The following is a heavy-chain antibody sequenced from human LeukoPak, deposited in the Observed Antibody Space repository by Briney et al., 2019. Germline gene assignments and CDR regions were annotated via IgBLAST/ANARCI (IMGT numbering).Heavy chain of an antibody. Sequence: MSSETLSLTCTVSGGSISSSSYYWSWIRQPPGKGLECIGYIYYSGSTNYNPSLKSRVTISVDTSKNQFSLKLSSVTAADTAVYYCARVTMVRGWHRLTGSAFDIWGQGTMVTVSS. CDR1: GGSISSSSYY. CDR3: ARVTMVRGWHRLTGSAFDI. CDR2: IYYSGST. V-gene: IGHV4-61*01. D-gene: IGHD3-10*01. J-gene: IGHJ3*02.